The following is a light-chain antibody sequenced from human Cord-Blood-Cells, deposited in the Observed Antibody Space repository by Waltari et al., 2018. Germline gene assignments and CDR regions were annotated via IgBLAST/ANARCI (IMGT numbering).Light chain of an antibody. CDR2: EVS. J-gene: IGLJ1*01. V-gene: IGLV2-8*01. CDR3: SSYAGSNNLGV. Sequence: QSALTQPPSASGSPGQSVTIPCTGTNSDVGGYNYVSWYQQHPGKAPKLMIYEVSKRPSGVPDRFSGSKSGNTASLTVSGLQAEDEADYYCSSYAGSNNLGVFGTGTKVTVL. CDR1: NSDVGGYNY.